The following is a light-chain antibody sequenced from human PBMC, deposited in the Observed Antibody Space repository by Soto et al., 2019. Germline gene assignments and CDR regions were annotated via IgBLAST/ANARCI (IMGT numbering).Light chain of an antibody. Sequence: EIMLTQSPATLSLSPGERATLSCRASQSVSSNLAWYQQKPGQAPRLLIYDAFNRATGIPARFSGSGSGTDFTLTINSLEPEDFAVYYCQHRSIWPVSFGQGTRLEI. CDR3: QHRSIWPVS. CDR2: DAF. CDR1: QSVSSN. J-gene: IGKJ5*01. V-gene: IGKV3-11*01.